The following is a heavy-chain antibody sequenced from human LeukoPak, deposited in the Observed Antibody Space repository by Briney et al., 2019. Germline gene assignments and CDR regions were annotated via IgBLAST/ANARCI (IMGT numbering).Heavy chain of an antibody. J-gene: IGHJ4*02. D-gene: IGHD3-3*01. V-gene: IGHV4-59*01. CDR2: IYYSGST. Sequence: PSETLSLTCTVSGGSISSYYWSWIRQPPGKGPEWIGYIYYSGSTNYNPSLKSRVTISVDTPKNQFSLKLSSVTAADTAVYYCARSDYDFWSGPAYWGQGTLVTVSS. CDR1: GGSISSYY. CDR3: ARSDYDFWSGPAY.